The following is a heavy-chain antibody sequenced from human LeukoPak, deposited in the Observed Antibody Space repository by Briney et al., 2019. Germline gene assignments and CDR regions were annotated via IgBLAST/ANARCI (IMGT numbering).Heavy chain of an antibody. Sequence: PGGSLRLSCAASAFTFSNYWMNWVRQAPGKGLEWVAFIWYDGSYKYYADSVKGRFTISRDNSKNTLYLQMNSLRAEDMAVYYCAKVRLVGIAVAGTDYWGQGTLVTVSS. CDR3: AKVRLVGIAVAGTDY. V-gene: IGHV3-30*02. CDR2: IWYDGSYK. J-gene: IGHJ4*02. CDR1: AFTFSNYW. D-gene: IGHD6-19*01.